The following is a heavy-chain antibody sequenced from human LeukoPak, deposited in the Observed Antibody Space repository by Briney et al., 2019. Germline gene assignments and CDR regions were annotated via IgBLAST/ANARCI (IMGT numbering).Heavy chain of an antibody. V-gene: IGHV1-69*04. D-gene: IGHD3-22*01. J-gene: IGHJ4*02. CDR1: GGTFSSYA. Sequence: ASVKVSCKASGGTFSSYAISWVRQAPGQGLEWMGRIIPIFGIAYYAQKFQGRVTITADKSTSTAYMELSSLRSEDTAVYYCARAHYYDSSGYYSSPFDYWGQGTLVTVSS. CDR3: ARAHYYDSSGYYSSPFDY. CDR2: IIPIFGIA.